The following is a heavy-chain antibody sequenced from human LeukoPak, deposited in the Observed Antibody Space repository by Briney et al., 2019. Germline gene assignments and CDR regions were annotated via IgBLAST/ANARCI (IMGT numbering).Heavy chain of an antibody. CDR1: GGSISGYY. D-gene: IGHD3-16*01. Sequence: SETLSLTCTVSGGSISGYYYTWIRQPPGKDLEWIGYLYYSGSTNYNPSLKSRVTISLDTSMKQFSLNLRSVTAADAAVYFCVYGPNHYYFDHWAREPWSPSPQ. CDR3: VYGPNHYYFDH. V-gene: IGHV4-59*01. CDR2: LYYSGST. J-gene: IGHJ4*02.